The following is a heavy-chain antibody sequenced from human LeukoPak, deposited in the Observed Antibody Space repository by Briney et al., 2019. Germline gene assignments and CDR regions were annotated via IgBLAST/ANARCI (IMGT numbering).Heavy chain of an antibody. Sequence: GGSLRLSCSASGFTFSDAWMTWVRQAPGKGLEWVGRIKANKDGGTTESAAPVKGRITISRDDSKNMVYLQMNGLKIEDTAVYYCATEYFGAFNFWGQGSLVTVS. CDR2: IKANKDGGTT. J-gene: IGHJ4*02. CDR1: GFTFSDAW. V-gene: IGHV3-15*01. CDR3: ATEYFGAFNF. D-gene: IGHD3-10*01.